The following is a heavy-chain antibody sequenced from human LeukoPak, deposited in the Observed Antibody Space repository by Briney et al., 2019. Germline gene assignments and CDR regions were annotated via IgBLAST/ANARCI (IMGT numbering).Heavy chain of an antibody. J-gene: IGHJ5*01. CDR1: GFTFSSYW. D-gene: IGHD2-15*01. CDR2: IKQDGSEK. Sequence: QSGGSLRLSCAASGFTFSSYWMNWVRQAPGKGLEWVANIKQDGSEKYYVDSVKGRFTISRDNAKNSLYLQMYSLRAEDTAVYYCAKDCSGANCYVSWGQGTLVTVSS. CDR3: AKDCSGANCYVS. V-gene: IGHV3-7*05.